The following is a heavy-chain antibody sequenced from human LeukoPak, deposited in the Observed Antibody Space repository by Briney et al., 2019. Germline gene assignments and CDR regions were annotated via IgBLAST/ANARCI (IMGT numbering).Heavy chain of an antibody. Sequence: SVKVSCKASGGTFSSYAISWVRQAPGQGLEWMGGIIPIFGTANYAQKFQGRVTITADESTSTAYMELSSLRSEDTAVYDCARHYDFWSGSSFDYWGQGTLVTVSS. CDR3: ARHYDFWSGSSFDY. CDR2: IIPIFGTA. J-gene: IGHJ4*02. CDR1: GGTFSSYA. V-gene: IGHV1-69*13. D-gene: IGHD3-3*01.